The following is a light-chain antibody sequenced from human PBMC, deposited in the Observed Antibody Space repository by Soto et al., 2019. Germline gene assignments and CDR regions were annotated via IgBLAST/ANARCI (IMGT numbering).Light chain of an antibody. V-gene: IGLV1-44*01. CDR1: SSSIGRSY. Sequence: QSVLTQPPSASGTPGQRVTISCSGSSSSIGRSYVYWYQQLPGTAPKLLIHNNNQRPSGVPDRVSGSKSGTSASLAISGLQSEDEADYYCAVWDDSVNGWVFGGGTQLTVL. CDR2: NNN. CDR3: AVWDDSVNGWV. J-gene: IGLJ3*02.